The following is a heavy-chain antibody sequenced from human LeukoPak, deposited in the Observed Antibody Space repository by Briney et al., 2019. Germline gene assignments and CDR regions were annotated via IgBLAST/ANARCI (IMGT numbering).Heavy chain of an antibody. Sequence: GGSLRLSCAASGFTFSSYAMSWVRQAPGKGLEWVSAISGSGGSTYYADSVKGRFTISRDNSKNTLYLQMNSLRAEDTAVYYCAKDLWYYYDSSGYPFDYWGQGTLVTVSS. D-gene: IGHD3-22*01. CDR1: GFTFSSYA. J-gene: IGHJ4*02. CDR2: ISGSGGST. V-gene: IGHV3-23*01. CDR3: AKDLWYYYDSSGYPFDY.